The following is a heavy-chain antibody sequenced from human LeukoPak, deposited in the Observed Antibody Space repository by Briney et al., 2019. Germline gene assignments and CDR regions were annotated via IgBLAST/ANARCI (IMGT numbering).Heavy chain of an antibody. D-gene: IGHD2-15*01. CDR1: GGSFSGYY. J-gene: IGHJ6*03. CDR2: IYYSGST. V-gene: IGHV4-59*01. Sequence: SETLSLTCAVYGGSFSGYYWSWIRQPPGKGLEWIGYIYYSGSTNYNPSLKSRVTISVDTSKNQFSLKLSSVTAADTAVYYCARTSEGYCSGGSCWDFYYYMDVWGKGTTVTVSS. CDR3: ARTSEGYCSGGSCWDFYYYMDV.